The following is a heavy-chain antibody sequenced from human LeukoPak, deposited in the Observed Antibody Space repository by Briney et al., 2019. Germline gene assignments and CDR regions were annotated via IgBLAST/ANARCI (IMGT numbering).Heavy chain of an antibody. D-gene: IGHD6-19*01. Sequence: SETLSLTCTVSGGSISTYYWSWIRQPPGKGLEWIGYISYSGSTNYNPSLKSRVTISVDTSKNQFSLKLSSVTAADTAVYYCARDSSGLYWFDPWGQGTLGNLSS. CDR2: ISYSGST. CDR3: ARDSSGLYWFDP. CDR1: GGSISTYY. V-gene: IGHV4-59*01. J-gene: IGHJ5*02.